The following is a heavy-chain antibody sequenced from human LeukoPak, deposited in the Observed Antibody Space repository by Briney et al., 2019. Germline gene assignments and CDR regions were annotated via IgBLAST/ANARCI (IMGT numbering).Heavy chain of an antibody. Sequence: GGSLRLSCAASGFTFTGYAMNWVRQAPGKGLEWVSAISTTGDNTDYADSVKGRFIISRDNSKNTLYLQMDSLSAEDTAVYYCAKDHYGGDHYYFGMDVWGQGTTVTVSS. V-gene: IGHV3-23*01. CDR2: ISTTGDNT. D-gene: IGHD2-21*01. J-gene: IGHJ6*02. CDR3: AKDHYGGDHYYFGMDV. CDR1: GFTFTGYA.